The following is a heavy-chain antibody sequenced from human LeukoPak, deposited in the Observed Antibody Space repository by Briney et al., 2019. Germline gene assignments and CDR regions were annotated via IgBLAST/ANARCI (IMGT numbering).Heavy chain of an antibody. CDR2: INPNSGGT. CDR3: AGGSSTRTRYYYMDV. D-gene: IGHD2-2*01. V-gene: IGHV1-2*02. CDR1: GYTFTGYY. J-gene: IGHJ6*03. Sequence: ASVKVSCKASGYTFTGYYMHWVRQAPGQGLEWMGWINPNSGGTNYAQEFQGRVTMTRDTSISTAYMELSRLRSDDTAMYYCAGGSSTRTRYYYMDVWGKGTTVTVSS.